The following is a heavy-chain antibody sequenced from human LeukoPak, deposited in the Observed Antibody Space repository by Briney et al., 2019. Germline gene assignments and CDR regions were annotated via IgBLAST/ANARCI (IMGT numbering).Heavy chain of an antibody. CDR2: ISGSGGST. CDR1: GFTFSSYA. D-gene: IGHD3-22*01. CDR3: AKDHYDSSGGGFDY. V-gene: IGHV3-23*01. J-gene: IGHJ4*02. Sequence: GGSLRLSCAASGFTFSSYAMSWVRQAPGKGLEWVSAISGSGGSTYYADSVKGRFTISRDNSKNTLDLQMNSLRAEDTAVYYCAKDHYDSSGGGFDYWGQGTLVTVSS.